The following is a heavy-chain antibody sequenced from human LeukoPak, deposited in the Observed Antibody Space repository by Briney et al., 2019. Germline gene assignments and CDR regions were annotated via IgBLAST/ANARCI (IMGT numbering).Heavy chain of an antibody. CDR1: GDSISLYY. CDR2: IYYTGST. CDR3: ARSFGYGGNSDY. D-gene: IGHD4-23*01. Sequence: SETLSLTCTVSGDSISLYYWSWIRQPPGKGLEWIGYIYYTGSTKSNPSLKSRVTISVDTSKKQFSLNLSSVTAADTAIYYCARSFGYGGNSDYWGQGTLVTVSS. J-gene: IGHJ4*02. V-gene: IGHV4-59*01.